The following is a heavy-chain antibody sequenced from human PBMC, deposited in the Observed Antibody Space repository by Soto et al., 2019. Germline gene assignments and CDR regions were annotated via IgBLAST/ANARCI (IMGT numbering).Heavy chain of an antibody. Sequence: GESLKISCKGSGYSFTSYWIGWVRQMPGKGLEWMGIIYPGDSDTRYSPSFQGQVTISADKSISTAYLQWSSLKASDTAMYYRARKLGIAAAGTGWFDPWGQGTLVTVSS. CDR3: ARKLGIAAAGTGWFDP. J-gene: IGHJ5*02. D-gene: IGHD6-13*01. V-gene: IGHV5-51*01. CDR1: GYSFTSYW. CDR2: IYPGDSDT.